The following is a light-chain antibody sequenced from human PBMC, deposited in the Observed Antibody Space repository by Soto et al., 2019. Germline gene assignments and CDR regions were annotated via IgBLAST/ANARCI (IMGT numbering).Light chain of an antibody. CDR1: RSVRSN. CDR2: DAS. Sequence: EILMTQSPATLSVSPGERATLSCKASRSVRSNLAWYQQKPGQAPRLLIYDASNRATGIPARFSGSGSGTDFTLTISSLEPADFAVYYCQQRSNWPLTFGGGTKVDIK. J-gene: IGKJ4*01. V-gene: IGKV3-11*01. CDR3: QQRSNWPLT.